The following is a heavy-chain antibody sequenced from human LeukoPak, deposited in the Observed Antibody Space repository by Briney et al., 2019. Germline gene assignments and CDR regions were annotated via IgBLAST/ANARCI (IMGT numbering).Heavy chain of an antibody. D-gene: IGHD1-26*01. CDR2: IHSSGGS. CDR1: GASISNYY. Sequence: SETLSLTCTVSGASISNYYWSWIRRTPEKGLEWMGHIHSSGGSSYYPSLKSRLTLSIDTSRNQLSLKLPSVTAADTAVFCARLGSYHDFWGQGALVTVSS. J-gene: IGHJ4*02. CDR3: ARLGSYHDF. V-gene: IGHV4-4*09.